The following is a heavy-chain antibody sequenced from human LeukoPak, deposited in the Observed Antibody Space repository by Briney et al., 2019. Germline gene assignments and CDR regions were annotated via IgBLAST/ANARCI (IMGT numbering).Heavy chain of an antibody. Sequence: SETLSLTCTVSGGSLSNSDYYWGWIRQPPGKGLEWIGSIYHSGSTYYNPSLKSRVTISVDTSKKQFSLKLSSVTAADTAVYYCARASRYYHMLTGYYLSAFDYWGQGTLVTVSS. V-gene: IGHV4-39*01. CDR2: IYHSGST. J-gene: IGHJ4*02. CDR1: GGSLSNSDYY. D-gene: IGHD3-9*01. CDR3: ARASRYYHMLTGYYLSAFDY.